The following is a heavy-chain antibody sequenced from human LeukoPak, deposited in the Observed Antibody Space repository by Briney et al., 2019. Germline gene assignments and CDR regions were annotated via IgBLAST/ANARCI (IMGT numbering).Heavy chain of an antibody. J-gene: IGHJ6*03. CDR2: IYYSGST. CDR1: GGSISSYY. Sequence: SETLSLTCTVSGGSISSYYWSWIRQPPGKGLERIGYIYYSGSTNYNPSLTSRVTISVDTSKNQFSLKLSSVTAADTAVYYCARVGYYDFWSPAYYYYYMDVWGKGTTVTVSS. D-gene: IGHD3-3*01. CDR3: ARVGYYDFWSPAYYYYYMDV. V-gene: IGHV4-59*01.